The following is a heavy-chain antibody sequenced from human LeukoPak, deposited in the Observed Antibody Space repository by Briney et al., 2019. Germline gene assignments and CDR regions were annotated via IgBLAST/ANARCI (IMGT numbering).Heavy chain of an antibody. V-gene: IGHV4-59*08. J-gene: IGHJ3*02. CDR2: IYYSGST. Sequence: SETLSLTCTVSGGSISSYYWSWIRQPPGKGLEWIGYIYYSGSTNYNPSLKSRVTISVDTSKNQFSLKLTSLTAADTAVYYCARYGRRGLLDAFDIWGQGTMVTVSS. D-gene: IGHD2-15*01. CDR3: ARYGRRGLLDAFDI. CDR1: GGSISSYY.